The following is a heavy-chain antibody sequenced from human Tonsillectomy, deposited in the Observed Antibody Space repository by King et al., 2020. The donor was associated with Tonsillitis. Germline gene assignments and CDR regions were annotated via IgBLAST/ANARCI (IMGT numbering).Heavy chain of an antibody. CDR3: AREFWGAGDY. D-gene: IGHD3-16*01. J-gene: IGHJ4*02. Sequence: VQLVESGGGLIQPGGSLRLSCAASGFAFSTYWMFWVRQGPGKGLEWVSRINPDGTNIRYADSVMGRFTLSRDNAKNTLFLQLSSLRAEDTAVYYCAREFWGAGDYWGRGTQVIVSS. CDR2: INPDGTNI. CDR1: GFAFSTYW. V-gene: IGHV3-74*01.